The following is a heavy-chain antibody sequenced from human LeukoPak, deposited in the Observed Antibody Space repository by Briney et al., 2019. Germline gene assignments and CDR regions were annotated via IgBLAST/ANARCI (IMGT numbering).Heavy chain of an antibody. D-gene: IGHD6-6*01. CDR1: GYTFPGYY. J-gene: IGHJ4*02. CDR2: INPNSGGT. V-gene: IGHV1-2*02. Sequence: ASVKVSCKASGYTFPGYYMHWVRQAPGQRLEWMGWINPNSGGTNYAQKFQGRVTMTRDTSISTAYMELSRLRSDDTAVYYCAREHSSSSGKVFDYWGQGTLVTVSS. CDR3: AREHSSSSGKVFDY.